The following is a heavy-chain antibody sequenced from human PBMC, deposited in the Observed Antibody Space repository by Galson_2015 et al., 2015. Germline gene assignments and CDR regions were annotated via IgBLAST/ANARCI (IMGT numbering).Heavy chain of an antibody. D-gene: IGHD5-18*01. V-gene: IGHV5-51*01. Sequence: QSGAEAKKPGESLKISCTGSGYTFSNYWIGWVRQMPGKGLEWMGIIYPGDSDTRYSPSFQGQVTISADKSINTAFLQWSSLEASDTAMYYCARRGNTYGYSDYWGQGTLVTVSS. CDR3: ARRGNTYGYSDY. J-gene: IGHJ4*02. CDR2: IYPGDSDT. CDR1: GYTFSNYW.